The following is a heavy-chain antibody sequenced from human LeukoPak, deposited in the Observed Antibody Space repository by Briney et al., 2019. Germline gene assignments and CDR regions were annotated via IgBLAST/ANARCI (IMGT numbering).Heavy chain of an antibody. CDR2: ISYDGSNK. V-gene: IGHV3-30-3*01. CDR1: GFTFSSYA. CDR3: ARGNYGILTGYSAGAFDI. Sequence: PGGSLRLSCAASGFTFSSYAMHWVRQAPGKGLEWVAVISYDGSNKYYADSVKGRFTISRDNSKNTLYLQMNSLRAEDTAVYYCARGNYGILTGYSAGAFDIWGQGTMVTVSS. J-gene: IGHJ3*02. D-gene: IGHD3-9*01.